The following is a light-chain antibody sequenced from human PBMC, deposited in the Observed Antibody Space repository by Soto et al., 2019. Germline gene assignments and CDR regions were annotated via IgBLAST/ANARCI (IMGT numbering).Light chain of an antibody. CDR3: SSYTNTGTLYV. V-gene: IGLV2-14*01. CDR1: SGDVGSYKY. CDR2: EVA. J-gene: IGLJ1*01. Sequence: QSALTQPASVSGSPGQSISVSCTGSSGDVGSYKYVSWYQQHPGKAPKLIIYEVAKRPSGVSSRFSGSKSGNTASLTISGLQAEDEADYHCSSYTNTGTLYVFGTGTKVTVL.